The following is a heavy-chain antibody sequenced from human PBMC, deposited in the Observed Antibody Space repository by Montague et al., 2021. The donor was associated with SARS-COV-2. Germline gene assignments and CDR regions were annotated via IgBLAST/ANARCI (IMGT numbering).Heavy chain of an antibody. CDR2: IHYSGSA. CDR3: ARLKYYHVGSGYYYVLDV. CDR1: GDSITSYF. V-gene: IGHV4-59*08. D-gene: IGHD3-22*01. J-gene: IGHJ3*01. Sequence: SETLSLTCSVFGDSITSYFWSWIRQPPGKGLEWIGYIHYSGSANYNPSLKSRVTISEDTSENQFSLKLRSVTAADTAVYYCARLKYYHVGSGYYYVLDVWSQGTMVTVSS.